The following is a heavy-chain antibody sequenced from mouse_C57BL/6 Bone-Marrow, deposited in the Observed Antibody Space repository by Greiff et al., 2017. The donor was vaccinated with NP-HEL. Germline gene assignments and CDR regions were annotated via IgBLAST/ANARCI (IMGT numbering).Heavy chain of an antibody. V-gene: IGHV7-3*01. J-gene: IGHJ2*01. Sequence: EVKLMESGGGLVQPGGSLSLSCAASGFTFTDYYMSWVRQPPGKALEWLGFIRNKANGYTTEYSASVKGRFTISRDNSQSILYLQMNALRAEDSATYYCARYIHPYDYFDYWGQGTTLTVSS. CDR2: IRNKANGYTT. CDR3: ARYIHPYDYFDY. CDR1: GFTFTDYY.